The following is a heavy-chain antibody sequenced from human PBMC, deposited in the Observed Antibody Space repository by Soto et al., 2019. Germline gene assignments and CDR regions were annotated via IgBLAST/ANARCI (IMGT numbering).Heavy chain of an antibody. Sequence: ILCLTSAVSCGSISSVGFSWTLIRQPPGKGLEWIGYIYYSGSTYYTPSLKSRVTISLDTSKNQFSLKLSSVTAADTAVYFCARAPNSWYVYFADWGQRTLVTVYS. CDR1: CGSISSVGFS. CDR3: ARAPNSWYVYFAD. V-gene: IGHV4-31*11. J-gene: IGHJ4*02. CDR2: IYYSGST. D-gene: IGHD6-13*01.